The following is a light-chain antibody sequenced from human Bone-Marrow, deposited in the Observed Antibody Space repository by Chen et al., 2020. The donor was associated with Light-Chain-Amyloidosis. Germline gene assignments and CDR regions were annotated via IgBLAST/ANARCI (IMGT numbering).Light chain of an antibody. Sequence: SYELTQPPSVSVSPGQTARITCSGDDLPTKYAYWYQQKPGQAPVLVIRRDNERPSGISERFSGSSSGTTATLTISGVQAEDEADYHCQAADSSGTYEVIFGGGTKLTVL. CDR1: DLPTKY. CDR3: QAADSSGTYEVI. J-gene: IGLJ2*01. V-gene: IGLV3-25*03. CDR2: RDN.